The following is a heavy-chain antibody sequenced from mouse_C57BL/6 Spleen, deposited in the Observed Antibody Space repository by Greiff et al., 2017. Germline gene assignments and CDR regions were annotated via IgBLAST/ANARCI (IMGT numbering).Heavy chain of an antibody. CDR1: GFTFSSYG. J-gene: IGHJ1*03. CDR3: AREERGSSWYFDV. V-gene: IGHV5-6*01. Sequence: EVQLVESGGDLVKPGGSLKLSCAASGFTFSSYGMSWVRQTPDKRLEWVATISSGGSYTYYPDSVKGRFTISRDNAKNTLYLQRSSLKSEDTAMYYGAREERGSSWYFDVWGTGTTVTVSS. D-gene: IGHD1-1*01. CDR2: ISSGGSYT.